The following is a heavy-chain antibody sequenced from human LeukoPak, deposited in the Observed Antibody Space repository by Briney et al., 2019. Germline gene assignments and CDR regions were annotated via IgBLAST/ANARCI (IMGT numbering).Heavy chain of an antibody. V-gene: IGHV4-59*12. CDR1: GGSISSYY. D-gene: IGHD3-22*01. CDR2: IYYSGST. CDR3: ARDEKWLSLGYYYYMDV. J-gene: IGHJ6*03. Sequence: SETLSLTCTVSGGSISSYYWNWIRQPPGKGLEWIGYIYYSGSTNYNPSLKSRVTISVDTSKNQFSLKLSSVTAADTAVYYCARDEKWLSLGYYYYMDVWGKGTTVTVSS.